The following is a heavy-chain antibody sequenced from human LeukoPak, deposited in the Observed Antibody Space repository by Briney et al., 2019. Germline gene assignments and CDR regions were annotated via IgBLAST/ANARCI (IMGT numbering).Heavy chain of an antibody. Sequence: GESLEISCKGSGYSFTSYWIGWVRQMPGKGLEWMGIIYPGDSDTRYSPSFQGQVTISADKSISTAYLQWSSLKASDTAMYYCARPIFGLRVGVGWFDPWGQGTLVTVSS. CDR1: GYSFTSYW. J-gene: IGHJ5*02. D-gene: IGHD3/OR15-3a*01. CDR3: ARPIFGLRVGVGWFDP. V-gene: IGHV5-51*01. CDR2: IYPGDSDT.